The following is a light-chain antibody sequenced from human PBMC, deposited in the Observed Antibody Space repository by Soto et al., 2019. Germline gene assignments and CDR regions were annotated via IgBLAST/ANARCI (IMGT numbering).Light chain of an antibody. Sequence: DIVMTQSPSTLSASPGERVTLTCRASQGISIYLAWYQQKPGKVPKLLLYAASTLQSGVPSRFSGSGSGTDFTLTISSLQPEDFATYYCQKYNSAPLTFGEGTKVEIK. CDR1: QGISIY. CDR3: QKYNSAPLT. J-gene: IGKJ4*02. V-gene: IGKV1-27*01. CDR2: AAS.